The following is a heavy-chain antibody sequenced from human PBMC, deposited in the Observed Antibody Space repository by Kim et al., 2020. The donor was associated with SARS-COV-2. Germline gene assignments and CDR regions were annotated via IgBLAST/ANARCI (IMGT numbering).Heavy chain of an antibody. Sequence: GGSRRLSCAASGFTFSDYYMSWIRQAPGKGLEWVSSISSSGGIMFYADSVKGRFTISRDNAENSLYLQMNNLRAEDTAVYYCARDLDGSGTYYHFDYWGQGTLVTVSS. V-gene: IGHV3-11*01. J-gene: IGHJ4*02. CDR3: ARDLDGSGTYYHFDY. D-gene: IGHD3-10*01. CDR2: ISSSGGIM. CDR1: GFTFSDYY.